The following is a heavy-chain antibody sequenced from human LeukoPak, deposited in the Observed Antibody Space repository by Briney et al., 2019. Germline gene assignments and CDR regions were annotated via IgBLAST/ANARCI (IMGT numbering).Heavy chain of an antibody. CDR1: GFTFSSYG. CDR3: AKDMFRGIVVVPAAIDY. J-gene: IGHJ4*02. Sequence: PGRSLRLSCAASGFTFSSYGMHWVRQAPGKGLEWVAVIWYDGSNKYYADSVKGRFTISRDNSKNTLYLQMNSLRAEDTAVYYCAKDMFRGIVVVPAAIDYWGQGTLVTVSS. V-gene: IGHV3-33*06. CDR2: IWYDGSNK. D-gene: IGHD2-2*01.